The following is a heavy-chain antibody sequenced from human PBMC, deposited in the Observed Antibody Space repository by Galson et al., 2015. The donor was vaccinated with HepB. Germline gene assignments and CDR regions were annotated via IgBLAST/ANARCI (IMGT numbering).Heavy chain of an antibody. J-gene: IGHJ6*02. D-gene: IGHD6-13*01. CDR2: IIPIFGTA. Sequence: SVKVSCKASGGTFSSYAISWVRQAPGQGLEWMGGIIPIFGTANYAQKFQGRVTITADESTSTAYMELSSLRSEDTAVYYCARDLGIAAAGTSYYCGMDVWGQGTTVTVSS. CDR3: ARDLGIAAAGTSYYCGMDV. CDR1: GGTFSSYA. V-gene: IGHV1-69*13.